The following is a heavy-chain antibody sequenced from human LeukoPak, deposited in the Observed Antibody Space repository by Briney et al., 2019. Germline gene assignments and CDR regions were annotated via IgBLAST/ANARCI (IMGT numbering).Heavy chain of an antibody. CDR2: ISAYNGNT. D-gene: IGHD2-2*01. CDR1: GYTFTSYG. J-gene: IGHJ5*02. V-gene: IGHV1-18*01. CDR3: ARVTDCSSTSCYESWFDP. Sequence: ASVKVSYKASGYTFTSYGISWVRQAPGQGLEWMGWISAYNGNTNYAQKLQGRVTMTTDTSTSTAYMELRSLRSDDTAVYYCARVTDCSSTSCYESWFDPWGQGTLVTVSS.